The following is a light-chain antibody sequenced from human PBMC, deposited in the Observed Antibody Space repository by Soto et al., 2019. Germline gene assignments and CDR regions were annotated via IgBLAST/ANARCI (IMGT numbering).Light chain of an antibody. V-gene: IGKV1-33*01. CDR2: DAS. J-gene: IGKJ1*01. CDR1: QDISNY. Sequence: DIQMTQSPSSLSASVGDRVTVTCQASQDISNYLNWYQHKAGKAPKLLISDASNLQTGVPSRISGSGSGTDFTFTISSLQPEDIATYYCQQYHDLFPWTFGQGTKVEI. CDR3: QQYHDLFPWT.